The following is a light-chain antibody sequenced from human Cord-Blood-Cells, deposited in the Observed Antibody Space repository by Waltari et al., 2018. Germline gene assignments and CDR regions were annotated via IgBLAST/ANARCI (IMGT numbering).Light chain of an antibody. J-gene: IGLJ2*01. CDR3: SSDACSNKVV. V-gene: IGLV2-8*01. Sequence: QSALTQPPSASGSPGQSVTIPCTGTSSDVGGYHYVSWYHQHPGKAPKLRIYEVSKRPSGVPDRFSGSKSGNTASLTLTGLQAEEEADYYCSSDACSNKVVFGGGTKLTAL. CDR1: SSDVGGYHY. CDR2: EVS.